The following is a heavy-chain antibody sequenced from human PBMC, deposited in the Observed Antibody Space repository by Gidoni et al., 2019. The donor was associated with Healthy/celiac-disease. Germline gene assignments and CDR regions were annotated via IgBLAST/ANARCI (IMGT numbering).Heavy chain of an antibody. J-gene: IGHJ6*03. CDR2: INHSGST. D-gene: IGHD3-3*01. CDR1: GGSFSGSY. Sequence: QVPLQQRGAGLLKPSETLSLTCAVYGGSFSGSYWCWIRQPPGKGLEWIGEINHSGSTNYNPSIKSRVNISVDTPKNQFSLKLSSVTAADTAVYYCARGFRITIFGVVTRQTYYMDVWGKGTTVTVSS. CDR3: ARGFRITIFGVVTRQTYYMDV. V-gene: IGHV4-34*01.